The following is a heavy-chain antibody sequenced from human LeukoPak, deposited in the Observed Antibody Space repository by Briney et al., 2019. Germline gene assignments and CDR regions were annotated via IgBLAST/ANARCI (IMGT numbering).Heavy chain of an antibody. CDR3: AELGITMIGGV. Sequence: GGSLRLTCAASGFTFSTYNMNWVRQAPGKGLEWVSSISGSSSYIYYADSVKGRFSISRDNAKNSLYLQMNSLRAEDTAVYYCAELGITMIGGVWGKGTTVTISS. J-gene: IGHJ6*04. V-gene: IGHV3-21*01. CDR1: GFTFSTYN. CDR2: ISGSSSYI. D-gene: IGHD3-10*02.